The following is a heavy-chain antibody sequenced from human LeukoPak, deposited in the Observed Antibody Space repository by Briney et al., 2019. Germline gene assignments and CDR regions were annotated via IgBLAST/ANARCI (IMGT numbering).Heavy chain of an antibody. CDR3: ARGVGLTTLTPNDY. CDR2: INPNCGDT. J-gene: IGHJ4*02. V-gene: IGHV1-2*02. D-gene: IGHD4-11*01. Sequence: ASVKVSCKASGFIFTGQYIHWVRQAPGQGLEWMGWINPNCGDTNYAQKYQGRVTMTRDTSISTAYMELSRLTFDDTAVYYCARGVGLTTLTPNDYWGQGTLVTVSS. CDR1: GFIFTGQY.